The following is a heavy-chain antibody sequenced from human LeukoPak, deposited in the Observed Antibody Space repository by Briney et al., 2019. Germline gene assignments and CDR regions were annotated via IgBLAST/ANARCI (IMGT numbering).Heavy chain of an antibody. Sequence: GGSPRLSCEVSGFTFSDFAMNWVRQTPGKGLEWVSSISRDSRHIYYADSMKGRFTVTRDNGKNSLFLQMNSLRAEDTAVYYCAKDGSSSCLDYWGQGTLVTVSS. CDR2: ISRDSRHI. CDR1: GFTFSDFA. V-gene: IGHV3-21*01. J-gene: IGHJ4*02. CDR3: AKDGSSSCLDY. D-gene: IGHD6-6*01.